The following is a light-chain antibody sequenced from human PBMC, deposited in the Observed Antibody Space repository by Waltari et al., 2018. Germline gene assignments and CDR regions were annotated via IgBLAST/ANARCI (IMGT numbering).Light chain of an antibody. CDR2: EVS. CDR3: CSYAGSSTYVV. CDR1: SSDVGSYNV. Sequence: QSALPQPASVSGSPGHSITISCTGPSSDVGSYNVVSWYQQHPGKAPKLRIYEVSKRPSGVSNRFSGSKSGNTASLTISGLQAEDEADYYCCSYAGSSTYVVFGGGTKLTVL. J-gene: IGLJ2*01. V-gene: IGLV2-23*02.